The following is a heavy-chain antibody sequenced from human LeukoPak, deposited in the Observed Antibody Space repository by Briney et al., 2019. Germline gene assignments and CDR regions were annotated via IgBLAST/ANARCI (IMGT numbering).Heavy chain of an antibody. CDR2: ISAYNGNT. D-gene: IGHD3-3*01. Sequence: GASVKVSCKASGYTFTSYGISWVRQAPGQGLEWMGWISAYNGNTNYAQKVQGRVTMTTDTSTSTAYMELRSVRSDDTAVYYCARARRLRFLEWTPDFDYWGQGTLVTVSS. J-gene: IGHJ4*02. V-gene: IGHV1-18*01. CDR1: GYTFTSYG. CDR3: ARARRLRFLEWTPDFDY.